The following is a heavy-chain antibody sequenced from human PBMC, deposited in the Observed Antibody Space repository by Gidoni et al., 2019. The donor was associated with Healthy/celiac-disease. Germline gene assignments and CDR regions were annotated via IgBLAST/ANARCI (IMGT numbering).Heavy chain of an antibody. CDR2: ISYDGSNK. Sequence: QVQLVESGGGVVQPGQSLRLSCAASGFTFSSYAMHWVRQAPGKGLEWVAVISYDGSNKYYADSVKGRFTISRDNSKNTLYLQMNSLRAEDTAVYYCAREGRFRGIAVAGVDYWGQGTLVTVSS. CDR3: AREGRFRGIAVAGVDY. J-gene: IGHJ4*02. D-gene: IGHD6-19*01. V-gene: IGHV3-30*04. CDR1: GFTFSSYA.